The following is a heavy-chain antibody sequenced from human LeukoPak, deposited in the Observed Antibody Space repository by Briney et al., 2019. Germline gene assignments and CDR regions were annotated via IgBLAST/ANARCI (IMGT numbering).Heavy chain of an antibody. CDR1: GGSISSGSYY. CDR3: ARQYSSGWQYFDC. J-gene: IGHJ4*02. CDR2: IYYSGST. Sequence: SETLSLTCTVSGGSISSGSYYWGWIHQPPGKGLRWIGTIYYSGSTYYNPSLKSRVTISVDTSKNQFSLKLSSVTAADTAVYYCARQYSSGWQYFDCWGQGTLVTVSS. V-gene: IGHV4-39*01. D-gene: IGHD6-19*01.